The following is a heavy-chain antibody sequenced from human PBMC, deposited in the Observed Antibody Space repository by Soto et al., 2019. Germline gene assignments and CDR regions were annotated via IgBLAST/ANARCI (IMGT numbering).Heavy chain of an antibody. Sequence: QVQLVQSGAEVKKPGASVKVSCKASGYTFTSYDINWVRQATGQGLEWMGRMNPNSGNTGDAQKFQGRVTMTRNTSLSPTYLELSSLRSEDTAVYYCAREKTSYGMDVWGQGTTVTVSS. J-gene: IGHJ6*02. CDR3: AREKTSYGMDV. CDR1: GYTFTSYD. CDR2: MNPNSGNT. V-gene: IGHV1-8*01.